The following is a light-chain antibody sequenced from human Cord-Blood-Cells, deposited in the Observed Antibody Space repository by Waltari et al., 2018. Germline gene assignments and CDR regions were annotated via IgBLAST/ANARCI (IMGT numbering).Light chain of an antibody. J-gene: IGKJ1*01. CDR3: PQYYSTPWT. Sequence: DIAITQSLDSQALSLVAWAPINCTSSPSVLYNANNKNYLAWYQQKPGPPPKLLIYWASTPESGFPDRFSGSGSGSDFALTISSLQAYDIAVYYCPQYYSTPWTCGQGTKVEMK. CDR2: WAS. V-gene: IGKV4-1*01. CDR1: PSVLYNANNKNY.